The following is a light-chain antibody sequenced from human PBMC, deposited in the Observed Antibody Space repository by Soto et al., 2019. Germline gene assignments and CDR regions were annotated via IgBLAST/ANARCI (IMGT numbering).Light chain of an antibody. CDR1: QGIGDD. J-gene: IGKJ1*01. V-gene: IGKV1-17*01. CDR3: LQHRSYPWT. Sequence: DIQMTQSPSSLSASVADRVTLTCRASQGIGDDLGWYQQQPGRAPKRLIYGVFTLQSGVPSRFSGSGSGTEFTLTISSLQPEDFATYYCLQHRSYPWTFGQGTKVEIK. CDR2: GVF.